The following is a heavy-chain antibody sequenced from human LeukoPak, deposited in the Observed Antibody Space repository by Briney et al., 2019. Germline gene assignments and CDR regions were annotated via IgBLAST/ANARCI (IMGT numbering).Heavy chain of an antibody. V-gene: IGHV4-59*01. D-gene: IGHD3-10*01. CDR3: ARGPPGGQFDP. J-gene: IGHJ5*02. CDR2: IYYSGST. Sequence: SETLSLTCTVSGGSISSYYWSWIRQPAGKGLEWIGYIYYSGSTNYNPSLKSRVTISVDASKNQFSLKLTSVTAADTAVYYCARGPPGGQFDPWGQGTLVTVSS. CDR1: GGSISSYY.